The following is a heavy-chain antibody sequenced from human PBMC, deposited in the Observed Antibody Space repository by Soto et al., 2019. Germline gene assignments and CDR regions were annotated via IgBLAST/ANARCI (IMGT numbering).Heavy chain of an antibody. CDR2: FDPEDGET. CDR1: GYTLTELS. CDR3: ARLTPPGSSSWYPAWYFDL. V-gene: IGHV1-24*01. Sequence: ASVKVSCKVSGYTLTELSMHWVRQAPGKGLEWMGGFDPEDGETIYAQKFQGRVTMTEDTSTDTAYMELSSLRSEDTAVYYCARLTPPGSSSWYPAWYFDLWGRGTLVTVSS. J-gene: IGHJ2*01. D-gene: IGHD6-13*01.